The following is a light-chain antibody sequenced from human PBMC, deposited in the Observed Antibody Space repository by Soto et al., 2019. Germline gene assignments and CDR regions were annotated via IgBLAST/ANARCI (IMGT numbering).Light chain of an antibody. CDR2: GVS. V-gene: IGKV3-15*01. J-gene: IGKJ3*01. CDR1: QNVRSN. Sequence: EIMMKQSPATLSVSPGERATLSCWASQNVRSNLAWYQQKPGQAPRLLIYGVSTRATDIPARFSGSGSGTEFTLTISSLQSDDSAVYYCQQYNNWPPLFTFGPGTKVEIK. CDR3: QQYNNWPPLFT.